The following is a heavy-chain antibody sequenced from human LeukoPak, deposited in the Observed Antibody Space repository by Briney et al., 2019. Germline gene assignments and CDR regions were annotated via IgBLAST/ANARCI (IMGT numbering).Heavy chain of an antibody. D-gene: IGHD2-15*01. V-gene: IGHV3-11*04. Sequence: PGGSLRLSCAASGFTFSDYYMSWIRQAPGKGLEWVSYISFSGSPTQYADSVKGRFTISRDNAKNTVFLQMNGLRVDDTAMYYCARDQGVAGWFSAWGQGTLVTVSS. CDR3: ARDQGVAGWFSA. CDR2: ISFSGSPT. J-gene: IGHJ4*02. CDR1: GFTFSDYY.